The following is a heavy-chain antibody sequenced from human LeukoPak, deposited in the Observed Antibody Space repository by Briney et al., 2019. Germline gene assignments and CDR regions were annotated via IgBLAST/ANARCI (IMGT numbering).Heavy chain of an antibody. CDR3: ARGGGDY. D-gene: IGHD2-15*01. CDR2: ISGSGGST. CDR1: GFTFNNYA. J-gene: IGHJ4*02. V-gene: IGHV3-23*01. Sequence: PGGSLRLSCAASGFTFNNYAMNWVRQAPGKGLEWVSAISGSGGSTHYTDSVKGRFTISRDNAKNSLYLQMNSLRAEDTAVYYCARGGGDYWGQGTLVTVSS.